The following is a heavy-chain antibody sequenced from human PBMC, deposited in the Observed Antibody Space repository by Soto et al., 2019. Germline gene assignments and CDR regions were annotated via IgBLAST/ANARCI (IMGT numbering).Heavy chain of an antibody. Sequence: GGSLRLSCAASGFTFSSYAMSWVRQAPGKGLEWVSAISGSGGSTYYADSVKGRFTISRDNSKNTLYLQMNSLRAEDTAVYYCAKVRVSIAARLQWFDPWGQGTLVTVSS. CDR1: GFTFSSYA. J-gene: IGHJ5*02. V-gene: IGHV3-23*01. D-gene: IGHD6-6*01. CDR2: ISGSGGST. CDR3: AKVRVSIAARLQWFDP.